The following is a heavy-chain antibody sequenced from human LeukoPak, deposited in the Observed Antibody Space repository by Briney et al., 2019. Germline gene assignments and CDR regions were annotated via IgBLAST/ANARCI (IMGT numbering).Heavy chain of an antibody. CDR2: ISHDGRTK. CDR1: GFNFDNFA. Sequence: GGSLRLSCVVSGFNFDNFAMHWVRQPLGKGLEWVAVISHDGRTKYYADSMKGRITISRDNSKNTLFLQMNNLRSEDTAVYFCARPSPPGDGYNPPDHWGQGTLVTVSS. J-gene: IGHJ4*02. CDR3: ARPSPPGDGYNPPDH. V-gene: IGHV3-30*04. D-gene: IGHD5-24*01.